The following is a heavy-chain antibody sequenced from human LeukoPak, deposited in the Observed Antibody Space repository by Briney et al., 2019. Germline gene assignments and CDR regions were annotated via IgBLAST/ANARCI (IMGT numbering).Heavy chain of an antibody. CDR1: GYTFTNYY. CDR3: AREFDSSSAFDI. J-gene: IGHJ3*02. D-gene: IGHD3-22*01. Sequence: ASVKVSCKASGYTFTNYYMHWVRQAPGHGLEWMGIINPSGGRTIYAQKFQGRVTMTSDTSTSTVYMELSSLRSEDTAVYYWAREFDSSSAFDIWGQGTMVTVSS. V-gene: IGHV1-46*01. CDR2: INPSGGRT.